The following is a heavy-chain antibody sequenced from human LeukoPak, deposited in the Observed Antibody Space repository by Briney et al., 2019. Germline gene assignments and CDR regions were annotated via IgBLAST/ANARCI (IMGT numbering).Heavy chain of an antibody. CDR3: ARVSGWSKISY. Sequence: GGSLRLSCAASGFTVSSNYMSWVRQAPGKGLEWVSVIYSGGSTYYADSVKGRFTISRDNSKNTLYLQMNSLRDEDTAVYYCARVSGWSKISYWGQGTLVTVSS. CDR1: GFTVSSNY. J-gene: IGHJ4*02. CDR2: IYSGGST. V-gene: IGHV3-53*01. D-gene: IGHD6-19*01.